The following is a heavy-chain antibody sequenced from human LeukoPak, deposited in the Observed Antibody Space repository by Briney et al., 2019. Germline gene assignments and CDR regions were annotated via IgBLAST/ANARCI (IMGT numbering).Heavy chain of an antibody. Sequence: ASVKVSCKASGGTFSSYAISWVRQAPGQGLGWMGRIIPILGIANYAQKFQGRVTITADKSTSTAYMELSSLRSEDTAVYYCARVGGIAAVQAYFDYWGQGTLVTVSS. CDR2: IIPILGIA. CDR1: GGTFSSYA. J-gene: IGHJ4*02. D-gene: IGHD6-13*01. CDR3: ARVGGIAAVQAYFDY. V-gene: IGHV1-69*04.